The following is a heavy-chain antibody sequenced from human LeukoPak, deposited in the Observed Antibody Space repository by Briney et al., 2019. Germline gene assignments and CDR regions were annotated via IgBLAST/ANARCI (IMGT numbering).Heavy chain of an antibody. J-gene: IGHJ4*02. D-gene: IGHD3-22*01. Sequence: PETLSLTCTVSGGSISSYYWSWIRQPAGKGLEWIGRIHTSGSTNYNPSLKSRVTMSVDTSKNQFSLKLRSVTAADTAVYYCARDRYYYDSSGYYRFDYWGRGTLVTVSS. CDR1: GGSISSYY. CDR3: ARDRYYYDSSGYYRFDY. V-gene: IGHV4-4*07. CDR2: IHTSGST.